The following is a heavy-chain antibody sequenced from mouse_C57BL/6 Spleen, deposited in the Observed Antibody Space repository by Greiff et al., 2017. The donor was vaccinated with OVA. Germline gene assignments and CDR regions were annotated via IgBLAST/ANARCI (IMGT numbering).Heavy chain of an antibody. CDR2: IYPGDGAT. Sequence: VQLQQSGPELVQPGASVKISCKASGYAFSSSWMNWVKQRPGKGLEWIGRIYPGDGATNYNGKFKGKATLTADKSSSTAYMQLSSLTSEDSAVYFCARSRFITTVVAGHYAMDYWGQGTSVTVSA. CDR3: ARSRFITTVVAGHYAMDY. V-gene: IGHV1-82*01. CDR1: GYAFSSSW. D-gene: IGHD1-1*01. J-gene: IGHJ4*01.